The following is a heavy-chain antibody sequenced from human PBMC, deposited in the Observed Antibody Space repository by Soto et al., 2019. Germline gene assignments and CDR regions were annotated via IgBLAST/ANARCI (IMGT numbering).Heavy chain of an antibody. D-gene: IGHD2-15*01. CDR1: GYTFTTFG. CDR3: GREYCRGGRCYSPDY. CDR2: ISTYNGNT. Sequence: QVQLVQSGAEVMKPGASVKVSCKASGYTFTTFGISWVRQAPGQGLEWMGWISTYNGNTYYAPKFQGRVTVTTDTSTSTAYMELRSLRSDDTAVYYCGREYCRGGRCYSPDYWGQGTLVTVSS. J-gene: IGHJ4*02. V-gene: IGHV1-18*01.